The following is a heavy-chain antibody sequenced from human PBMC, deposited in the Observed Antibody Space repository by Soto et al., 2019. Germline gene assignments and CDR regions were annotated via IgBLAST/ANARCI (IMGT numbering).Heavy chain of an antibody. V-gene: IGHV4-4*02. Sequence: QVQLQESGPGLVKPSGTLSLTCAVSGGSISTSNWWSWVRQPPGKGLEWIGEVYRTGSTNYNPSLARRLTRPVDKSQNQFSLKLTSVTAADTAVYYCARARATIAAAAIFDCWGQGTLVTVSS. CDR3: ARARATIAAAAIFDC. CDR2: VYRTGST. CDR1: GGSISTSNW. D-gene: IGHD6-13*01. J-gene: IGHJ4*02.